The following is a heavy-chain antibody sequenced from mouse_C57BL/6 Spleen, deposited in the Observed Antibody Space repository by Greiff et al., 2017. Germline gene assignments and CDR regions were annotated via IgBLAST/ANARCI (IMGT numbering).Heavy chain of an antibody. J-gene: IGHJ2*01. CDR3: ARFSDYDAYFDY. D-gene: IGHD2-4*01. CDR1: GYTFTSYW. CDR2: IYPGSGST. V-gene: IGHV1-55*01. Sequence: QVQLQQPGAELVKPGASVKMSCKASGYTFTSYWITWVKQRPGQGLEWIGDIYPGSGSTNYNEKFKSKATLTVDTSSSTAYMQLSSLTSEDSAVYYCARFSDYDAYFDYWGQGTTLTVSS.